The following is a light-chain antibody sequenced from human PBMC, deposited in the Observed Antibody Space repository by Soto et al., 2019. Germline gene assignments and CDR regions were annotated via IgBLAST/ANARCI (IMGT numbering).Light chain of an antibody. V-gene: IGLV1-40*01. CDR1: SSNIGAGYD. CDR3: QSDDSSLSGSGV. Sequence: QSVLTQPPSVSGAPGQRVTISCTGSSSNIGAGYDVHWYQQLPGTAPKLLIYGNSNRPSGVPDRVSGSKSGTSASLAITGIQAEEEADYYCQSDDSSLSGSGVFGGGNKVTVL. CDR2: GNS. J-gene: IGLJ2*01.